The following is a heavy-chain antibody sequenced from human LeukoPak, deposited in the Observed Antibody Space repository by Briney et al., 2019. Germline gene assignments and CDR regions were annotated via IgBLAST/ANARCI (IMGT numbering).Heavy chain of an antibody. CDR1: GFTFSSYS. D-gene: IGHD2-2*01. Sequence: GSLRLSCAASGFTFSSYSMNWIRQPPGKGLEWIGEINHSGSTNYNPSLKSRVTISVDKSKNQFSLKLSSVTAADTAVYYCARDRLVPAAIGTFDYWGQGTLVTVSS. CDR3: ARDRLVPAAIGTFDY. J-gene: IGHJ4*02. V-gene: IGHV4-34*01. CDR2: INHSGST.